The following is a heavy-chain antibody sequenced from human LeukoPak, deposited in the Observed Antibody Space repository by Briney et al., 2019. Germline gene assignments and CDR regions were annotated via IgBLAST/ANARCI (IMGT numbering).Heavy chain of an antibody. CDR3: AKAGYSSSWFYYMDV. Sequence: GSLRLSCAASGFTFSSYGMHWVRQAPGKGLEWVAVISYDGSNKYYADSVKGRFTISRDNSKNTLYLQMNSLRAEDTAVYYCAKAGYSSSWFYYMDVWGKGTTVTVSS. D-gene: IGHD6-13*01. J-gene: IGHJ6*03. V-gene: IGHV3-30*18. CDR2: ISYDGSNK. CDR1: GFTFSSYG.